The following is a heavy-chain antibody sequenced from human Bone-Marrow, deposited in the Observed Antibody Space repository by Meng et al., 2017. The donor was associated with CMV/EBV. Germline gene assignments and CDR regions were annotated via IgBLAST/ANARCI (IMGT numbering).Heavy chain of an antibody. Sequence: SETLSLTCAVYGGSFSGYYWGWIRQPPGKGLEWIGEINHSGSTNYNPTLKSRVTISVDTSKKQFSLKLSSVTAADTAVYYCARGGKSDIVVVPAAMKRATAFDYWGQGTLVTVSS. D-gene: IGHD2-2*01. V-gene: IGHV4-34*01. J-gene: IGHJ4*02. CDR2: INHSGST. CDR1: GGSFSGYY. CDR3: ARGGKSDIVVVPAAMKRATAFDY.